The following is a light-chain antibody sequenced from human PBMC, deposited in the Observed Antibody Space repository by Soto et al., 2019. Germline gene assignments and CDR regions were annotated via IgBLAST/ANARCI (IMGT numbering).Light chain of an antibody. V-gene: IGKV1-5*01. Sequence: DIPMPESPSTLPASVVAMVTITCRASQSISNWLAWYQQKPATAPKVLIYHASNLQSGVPSRFSGSGSGTEFTLTISSLQPDDFATYYCQQYNSYSFGQGTKVDIK. CDR2: HAS. CDR3: QQYNSYS. J-gene: IGKJ1*01. CDR1: QSISNW.